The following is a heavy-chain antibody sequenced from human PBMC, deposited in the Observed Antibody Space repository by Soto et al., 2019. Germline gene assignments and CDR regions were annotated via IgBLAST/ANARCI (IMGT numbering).Heavy chain of an antibody. V-gene: IGHV3-21*01. CDR3: ARTHHLQIVVVPAAISVSWFDP. CDR1: GFTFSSYS. CDR2: ISSSSSYI. J-gene: IGHJ5*02. Sequence: GGSLRLSCAASGFTFSSYSMNWVRQAPGKGLEWVSSISSSSSYIYYADSVKGRFTISRDNANNSLYLQMNSLRAQDTAEYYGARTHHLQIVVVPAAISVSWFDPWGQGTLVTVSS. D-gene: IGHD2-2*01.